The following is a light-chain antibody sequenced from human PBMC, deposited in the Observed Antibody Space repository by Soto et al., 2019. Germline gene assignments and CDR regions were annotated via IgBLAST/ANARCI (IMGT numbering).Light chain of an antibody. Sequence: DIQMTQSPSFLTASVGDSVTITCQASQDITNYLNWYQHKPGKAPKLLIYDASNLEPGVPSRFSGRGSGRDFTFTISSLQPEDTATYYCQQYEDIPPTFGQGTRLDIK. CDR3: QQYEDIPPT. CDR2: DAS. V-gene: IGKV1-33*01. J-gene: IGKJ5*01. CDR1: QDITNY.